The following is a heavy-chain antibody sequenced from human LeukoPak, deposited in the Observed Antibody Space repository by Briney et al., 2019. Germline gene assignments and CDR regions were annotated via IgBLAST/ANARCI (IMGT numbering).Heavy chain of an antibody. CDR3: ATDSGWYSGDAFDI. V-gene: IGHV1-24*01. Sequence: ASVKVSCKVSGYTLTELSMHWVRQAPGKGLEWMGGFDPEDGETIYAQKFQGRVTMTEDTSTDTAYMELSSLRSEDTAVYYCATDSGWYSGDAFDIWGQGTMVTVPS. D-gene: IGHD6-19*01. CDR1: GYTLTELS. J-gene: IGHJ3*02. CDR2: FDPEDGET.